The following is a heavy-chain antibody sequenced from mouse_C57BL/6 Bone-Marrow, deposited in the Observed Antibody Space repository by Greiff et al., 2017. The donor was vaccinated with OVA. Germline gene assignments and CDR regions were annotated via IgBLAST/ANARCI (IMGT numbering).Heavy chain of an antibody. V-gene: IGHV1-61*01. CDR2: IYPSDSET. CDR3: ARRDDNYPSG. Sequence: VQLQQPGAELVRPGSSVKLSCKASGYTFTSYWMDWVKQRPGQGLEWIGNIYPSDSETHYTQKLKDKATLTVDKSSSTPYMQISSLTSEDTAVYYCARRDDNYPSGWGKGTLVTVSA. CDR1: GYTFTSYW. J-gene: IGHJ3*02. D-gene: IGHD2-1*01.